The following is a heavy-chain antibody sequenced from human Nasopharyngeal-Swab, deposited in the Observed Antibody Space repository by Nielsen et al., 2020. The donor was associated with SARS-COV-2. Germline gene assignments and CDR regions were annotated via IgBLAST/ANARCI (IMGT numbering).Heavy chain of an antibody. CDR2: ISYSGST. Sequence: ESLKISCTVSGDSISSYYWSWIRQPPGKGLEWIGYISYSGSTNYNPSLKSRVTISKDTSKNQFSLKLSSVTAADTAVYHCARDVGYFYNGMDVWGQGTTVTVSS. D-gene: IGHD3-22*01. V-gene: IGHV4-59*01. J-gene: IGHJ6*02. CDR3: ARDVGYFYNGMDV. CDR1: GDSISSYY.